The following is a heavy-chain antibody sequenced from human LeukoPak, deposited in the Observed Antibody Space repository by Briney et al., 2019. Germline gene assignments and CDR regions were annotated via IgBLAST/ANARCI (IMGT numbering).Heavy chain of an antibody. V-gene: IGHV3-23*01. CDR2: ISGSGGST. Sequence: GGSLRLSCAASGFTFSSYWMHWVRQAPGKGLEWVSAISGSGGSTYYADSVKGRFTISRDNSKNTLYLQMNSLRAEDTAVYYCAKLGIVVVVAATTWFDPWGQGTLVTVSS. J-gene: IGHJ5*02. CDR1: GFTFSSYW. D-gene: IGHD2-15*01. CDR3: AKLGIVVVVAATTWFDP.